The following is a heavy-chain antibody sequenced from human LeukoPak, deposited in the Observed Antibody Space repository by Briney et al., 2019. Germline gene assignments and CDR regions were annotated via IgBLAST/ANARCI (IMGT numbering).Heavy chain of an antibody. J-gene: IGHJ3*02. CDR3: ARARQTAAGHGGHAFDI. V-gene: IGHV4-59*01. CDR2: IYYTGST. D-gene: IGHD6-13*01. CDR1: GGSMSSYH. Sequence: SETLSLTCTVSGGSMSSYHWSWLRQPPGKGLEWIGYIYYTGSTNSNPSLKSRVSISVDTSKNQFSLKLSSVTAADTAVYYCARARQTAAGHGGHAFDIWGQGTLVTVSS.